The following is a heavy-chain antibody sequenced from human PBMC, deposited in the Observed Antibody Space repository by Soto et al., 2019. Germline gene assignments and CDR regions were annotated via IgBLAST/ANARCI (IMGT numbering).Heavy chain of an antibody. V-gene: IGHV1-69*13. Sequence: GASVKVSCKASGGTFSSYAISWVRQAPGQGLEWMGGIIPIFGTANYAQKFQGRVTITADESTSTAYMELSSLRSEDTAVYYCATQLPGTRNPLDYWGQGTLVTVSS. D-gene: IGHD1-1*01. CDR3: ATQLPGTRNPLDY. CDR1: GGTFSSYA. CDR2: IIPIFGTA. J-gene: IGHJ4*02.